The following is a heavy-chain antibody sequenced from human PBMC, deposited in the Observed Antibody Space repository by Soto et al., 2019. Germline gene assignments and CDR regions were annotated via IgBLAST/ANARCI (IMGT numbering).Heavy chain of an antibody. Sequence: QVQLVESGGGLVKPGGSLRLSCAASGFTFSDYYMTWIRQAPGKGLEWVSHISSSGSGIYYPDSMKGRFTISRDNAKKSLYLQMSSLRAEDTAVYYCARAYSDAFDIWGQGTMVTVSS. D-gene: IGHD2-15*01. J-gene: IGHJ3*02. V-gene: IGHV3-11*01. CDR3: ARAYSDAFDI. CDR1: GFTFSDYY. CDR2: ISSSGSGI.